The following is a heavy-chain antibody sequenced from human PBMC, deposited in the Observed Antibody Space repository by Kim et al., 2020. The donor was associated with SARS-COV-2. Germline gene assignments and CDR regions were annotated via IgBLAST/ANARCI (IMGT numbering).Heavy chain of an antibody. J-gene: IGHJ3*01. D-gene: IGHD4-17*01. Sequence: GGSLRLSCAASGFMFNIFSMGWVRQAPGKGLECVSAITGSGSTYYADSVRGRFTISRDNSKNILYLQMNSLRAEDTALYYCARLVEGAFNFWGQGTVVTV. CDR1: GFMFNIFS. CDR2: ITGSGST. V-gene: IGHV3-23*01. CDR3: ARLVEGAFNF.